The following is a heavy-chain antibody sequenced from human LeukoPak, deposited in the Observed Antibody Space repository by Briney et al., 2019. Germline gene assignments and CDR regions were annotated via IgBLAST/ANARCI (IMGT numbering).Heavy chain of an antibody. D-gene: IGHD4-23*01. CDR2: IYYSGST. CDR3: SRPKHRGNSDYFDY. CDR1: GGSISSYY. V-gene: IGHV4-59*08. Sequence: PSETLSLTCTVSGGSISSYYWSWIRQPPGKGLEWIGYIYYSGSTNYNPSLKSRVTISVDTSKNQFSLKLSSVTAADTAVYYCSRPKHRGNSDYFDYWGQGTLVTVSS. J-gene: IGHJ4*02.